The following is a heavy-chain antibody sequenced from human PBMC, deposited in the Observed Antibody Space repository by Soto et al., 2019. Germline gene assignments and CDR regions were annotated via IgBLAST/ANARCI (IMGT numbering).Heavy chain of an antibody. CDR2: IVPQLGRV. V-gene: IGHV1-69*01. CDR1: GGIFRRHP. CDR3: ARPRTYDYESSSYYGHQFDD. J-gene: IGHJ4*02. D-gene: IGHD3-22*01. Sequence: QVQLVQSGAEVKKPGSSVKVSCKTSGGIFRRHPIDWVRQAPGQGLEWMGGIVPQLGRVIYPRDFQGRVTIYADELTNTSHPELSGLTSEDTAVYYCARPRTYDYESSSYYGHQFDDWGQGTLVTVSS.